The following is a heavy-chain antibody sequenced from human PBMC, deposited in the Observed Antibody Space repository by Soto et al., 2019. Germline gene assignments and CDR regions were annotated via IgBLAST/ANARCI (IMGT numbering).Heavy chain of an antibody. D-gene: IGHD5-12*01. V-gene: IGHV5-51*01. CDR1: GYSFTSYW. Sequence: GESLKISCKGSGYSFTSYWIGWVRQMPGKGLVWMGIIYPGDSDTRYSPSFQGQVTISADKSISTAYLQWSSLKASDTAMYYCARQGYSGYDPGTYYYYGMDVWGQGTTVTVSS. CDR2: IYPGDSDT. J-gene: IGHJ6*02. CDR3: ARQGYSGYDPGTYYYYGMDV.